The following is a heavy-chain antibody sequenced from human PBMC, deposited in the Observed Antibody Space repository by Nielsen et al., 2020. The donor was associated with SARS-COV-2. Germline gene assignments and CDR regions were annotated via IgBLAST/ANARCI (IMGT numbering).Heavy chain of an antibody. CDR3: ARDRITMRACDY. J-gene: IGHJ4*02. CDR2: IKQDGSEK. CDR1: GFTFSSYG. V-gene: IGHV3-7*01. D-gene: IGHD3-22*01. Sequence: GESLKISCAASGFTFSSYGMHWVRQAPGKELEWVANIKQDGSEKYYVDSVKGRFTISRDNAKNSLYLQMNSLRAEDTAVYYCARDRITMRACDYWGQGTLVTVSS.